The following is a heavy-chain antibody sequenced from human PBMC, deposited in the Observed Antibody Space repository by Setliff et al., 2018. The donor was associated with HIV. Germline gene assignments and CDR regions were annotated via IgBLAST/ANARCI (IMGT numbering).Heavy chain of an antibody. CDR1: GGSISSGDYY. V-gene: IGHV4-30-4*08. CDR2: IYYSGST. D-gene: IGHD3-22*01. Sequence: SETLSLTCTVSGGSISSGDYYWSWIRQPPGKGLEWIGYIYYSGSTYYNPSLKSRVTISVDTSKNQFSLKLSSVTAADTAVYYCAREVDYYDSSRYLLLYYFDSWGQGTLVTVSS. CDR3: AREVDYYDSSRYLLLYYFDS. J-gene: IGHJ4*02.